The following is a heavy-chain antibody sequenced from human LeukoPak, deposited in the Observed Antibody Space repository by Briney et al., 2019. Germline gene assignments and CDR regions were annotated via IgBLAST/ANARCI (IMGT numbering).Heavy chain of an antibody. CDR2: ISGSGGST. D-gene: IGHD5-18*01. CDR1: GFTISSYA. Sequence: GGSLRLPCAASGFTISSYAMSWVRQAPGKGLEWVSAISGSGGSTYYADSVKGRFTISRDNAKKSLYLQMNSLRAEDTALYYCAKDKGRGYSYLDYCGQGTLVTVSS. CDR3: AKDKGRGYSYLDY. J-gene: IGHJ4*02. V-gene: IGHV3-23*01.